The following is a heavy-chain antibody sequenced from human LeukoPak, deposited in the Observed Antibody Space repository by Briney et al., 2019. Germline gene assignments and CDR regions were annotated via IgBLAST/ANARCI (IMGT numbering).Heavy chain of an antibody. CDR3: AKESGFLYWFLVYFDY. CDR2: ISGSGVST. J-gene: IGHJ4*02. V-gene: IGHV3-23*01. Sequence: PGGSLRLSCAASGFTFSTFAMSWVRQPPGKGLEWVSGISGSGVSTYYADSVKGRFTISRDNSKNTLYLQMNTLRAEDTAVYYCAKESGFLYWFLVYFDYWGQGALVTVSS. D-gene: IGHD3-3*01. CDR1: GFTFSTFA.